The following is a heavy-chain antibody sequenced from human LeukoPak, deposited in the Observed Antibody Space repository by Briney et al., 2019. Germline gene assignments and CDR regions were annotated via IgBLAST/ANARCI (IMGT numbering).Heavy chain of an antibody. D-gene: IGHD5-18*01. CDR2: IDGDGSRT. V-gene: IGHV3-74*01. CDR1: GFTFSSYA. Sequence: PGGSLRLSCAASGFTFSSYAMHWVRQAPGKGLLWVSRIDGDGSRTSYADSVKGRFTISRDNAKNTLFLQMNSLRAEDTAIYYCTSDTVDTAVGIDYWGQGTLVTVSS. CDR3: TSDTVDTAVGIDY. J-gene: IGHJ4*02.